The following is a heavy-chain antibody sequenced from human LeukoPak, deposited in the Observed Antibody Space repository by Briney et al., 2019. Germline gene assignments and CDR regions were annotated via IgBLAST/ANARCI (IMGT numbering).Heavy chain of an antibody. CDR2: INPNSGGT. V-gene: IGHV1-2*02. D-gene: IGHD7-27*01. J-gene: IGHJ4*02. CDR3: ARGRVTGDFRYLDY. Sequence: ASVKVSCKASGGTFSSYAISWVRQAPGQGLEWMGWINPNSGGTNYAQKFQARVTMTRDTSISTAYMELSRLRSDDTAVYYCARGRVTGDFRYLDYWGQGTLVTVSS. CDR1: GGTFSSYA.